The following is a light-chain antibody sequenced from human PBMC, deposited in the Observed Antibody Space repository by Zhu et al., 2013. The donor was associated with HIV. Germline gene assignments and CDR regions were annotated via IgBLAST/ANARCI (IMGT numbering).Light chain of an antibody. CDR2: DAS. CDR1: QGIINA. J-gene: IGKJ2*04. CDR3: QEFKTYISMCN. V-gene: IGKV1-13*02. Sequence: SQLIQSPSSLSASVGDRVTISCRASQGIINAVAWYQQKPGKPPKLLIYDASNLETGVPSRFSGSASGSDFTLTISSLQPEDFGTYYCQEFKTYISMCNFGQGTKLEI.